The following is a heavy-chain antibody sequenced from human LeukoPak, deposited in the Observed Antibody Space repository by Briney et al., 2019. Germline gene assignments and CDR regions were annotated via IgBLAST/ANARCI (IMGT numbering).Heavy chain of an antibody. Sequence: GGSLRLSCAASGFTFSSYWMHWVRQAPGKGLVWVSRINTDGRSTSYADSVKGRFTISRDNAKNTLYLQMNSLRAEDTAVYYCARDNSGWYSVYFDYWGQGTLVTVSS. CDR1: GFTFSSYW. D-gene: IGHD6-19*01. CDR2: INTDGRST. J-gene: IGHJ4*02. CDR3: ARDNSGWYSVYFDY. V-gene: IGHV3-74*01.